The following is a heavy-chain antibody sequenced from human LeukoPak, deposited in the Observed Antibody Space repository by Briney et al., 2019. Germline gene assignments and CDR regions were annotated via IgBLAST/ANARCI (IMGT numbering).Heavy chain of an antibody. CDR3: ARSITMVRGVIRWFDP. CDR1: GYSFTSYW. CDR2: IYPGDSDT. J-gene: IGHJ5*02. V-gene: IGHV5-51*01. Sequence: GESLKISCKGSGYSFTSYWIGWVRQMPGKGLEWMGIIYPGDSDTRYSPSFQGQVTISADKSISTAYLQWSSLKASDTAMYYCARSITMVRGVIRWFDPWGQETLVTVSS. D-gene: IGHD3-10*01.